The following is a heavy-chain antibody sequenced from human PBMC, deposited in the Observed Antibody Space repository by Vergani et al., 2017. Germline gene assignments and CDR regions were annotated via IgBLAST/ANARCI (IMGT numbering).Heavy chain of an antibody. Sequence: QVPLVQSGAAVKKPGASAKVSCTASGYIFKNYYMHWLRLAPGQGFQWMGVVNFVTGAATSPQKFEGRITMTRDTSTATFYMDLSSLKYEDTAIYYCARSIGYCTSGSCRPYYFDLWGQGTLLTVSS. V-gene: IGHV1-46*02. CDR3: ARSIGYCTSGSCRPYYFDL. CDR2: VNFVTGAA. D-gene: IGHD2-15*01. J-gene: IGHJ4*02. CDR1: GYIFKNYY.